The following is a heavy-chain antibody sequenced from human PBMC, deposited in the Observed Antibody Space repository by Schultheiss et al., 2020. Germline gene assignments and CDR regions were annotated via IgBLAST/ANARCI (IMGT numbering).Heavy chain of an antibody. CDR1: GGSFSGYY. V-gene: IGHV4-34*01. J-gene: IGHJ5*02. D-gene: IGHD4-17*01. CDR3: ARDGAVTTLGWFDP. CDR2: INHSGST. Sequence: SETLSLTCAVYGGSFSGYYWSWIRQPPGKGLEWIGEINHSGSTNYNPSLKSRVTISVDTSKNQFSLKLSSVTAADTAVYYCARDGAVTTLGWFDPWGQGTLVTVYS.